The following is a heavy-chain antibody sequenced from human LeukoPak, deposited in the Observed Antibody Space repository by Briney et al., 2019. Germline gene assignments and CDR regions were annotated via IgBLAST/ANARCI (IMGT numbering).Heavy chain of an antibody. CDR3: ARDVRSYYDILTGYCMGCYFDY. CDR2: ISAYNGNT. J-gene: IGHJ4*02. CDR1: GYTFTSYG. Sequence: ASVKVSCKASGYTFTSYGISWVRQAPGQGLEWMGWISAYNGNTNYAQKLQGRVTMTTDTSTSTAYMELRSLRSDDTAVYYCARDVRSYYDILTGYCMGCYFDYWGQGTLVTVSS. V-gene: IGHV1-18*01. D-gene: IGHD3-9*01.